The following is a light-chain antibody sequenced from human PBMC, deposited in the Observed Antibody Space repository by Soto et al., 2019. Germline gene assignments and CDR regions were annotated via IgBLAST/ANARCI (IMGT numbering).Light chain of an antibody. CDR1: QSIFYSSNNKNY. V-gene: IGKV4-1*01. CDR2: WAS. J-gene: IGKJ1*01. Sequence: DIVMTQSPDSLAVSLGARATINCKSSQSIFYSSNNKNYLAWFQQKPGQPPKLLIYWASTRESGVPDRFSGSGSGTDFTLTISGLQAEDVAVYYCQQYYSAPTWTFGQGTKVDIK. CDR3: QQYYSAPTWT.